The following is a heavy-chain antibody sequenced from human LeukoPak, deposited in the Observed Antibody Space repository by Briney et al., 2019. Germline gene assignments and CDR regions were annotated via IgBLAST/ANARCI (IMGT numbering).Heavy chain of an antibody. CDR3: ARNRRGGSSWYRHFTTTIDY. Sequence: SETLSLTCAVYGGSFSGYYWSWIRQPPGKGLEWIGEINHSGSTNYNPSLKSRVTISVDTSKNQFSLKLSSVTAADTAVYYCARNRRGGSSWYRHFTTTIDYWGQGTLVTVSS. CDR2: INHSGST. CDR1: GGSFSGYY. V-gene: IGHV4-34*01. J-gene: IGHJ4*02. D-gene: IGHD6-13*01.